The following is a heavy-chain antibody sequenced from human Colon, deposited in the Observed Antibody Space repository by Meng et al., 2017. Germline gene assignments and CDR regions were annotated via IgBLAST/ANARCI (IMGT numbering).Heavy chain of an antibody. D-gene: IGHD3-10*01. V-gene: IGHV6-1*01. CDR2: TYYRSEWQN. J-gene: IGHJ4*02. CDR1: GDSVSSNRAL. Sequence: QVQLQQAGPGLMKPSQPLSLSCAISGDSVSSNRALWHWVRQSPSRGLEWLGQTYYRSEWQNHYGVSVKSRITINADTSRNYFSLHLNSVTPEDTAVYYCTTWYGEYWGQGTLVTVSS. CDR3: TTWYGEY.